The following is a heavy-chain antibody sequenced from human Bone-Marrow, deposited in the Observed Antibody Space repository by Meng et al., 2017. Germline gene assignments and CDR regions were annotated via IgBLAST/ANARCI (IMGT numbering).Heavy chain of an antibody. CDR2: IYHSGST. D-gene: IGHD6-19*01. CDR1: GGSIRSSNW. CDR3: ARARGIAVAEPWDY. Sequence: QVQRRGSCPGLVTPVGALSLTCSGSGGSIRSSNWWSWVRQHSGRGLEWIGEIYHSGSTNYNPSLKSRVTISVDKSKNQFSLKLSSVTAADTAVYYCARARGIAVAEPWDYWGQGTLVTVSS. V-gene: IGHV4-4*02. J-gene: IGHJ4*02.